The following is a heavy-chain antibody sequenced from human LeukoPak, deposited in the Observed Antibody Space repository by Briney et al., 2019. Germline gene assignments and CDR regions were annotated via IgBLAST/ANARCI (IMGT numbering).Heavy chain of an antibody. D-gene: IGHD6-19*01. CDR2: INSDGSST. J-gene: IGHJ4*02. CDR1: EFTFSRYW. V-gene: IGHV3-74*01. CDR3: ARDLKRPSDYDDY. Sequence: GGSLRLSCAASEFTFSRYWMHWVRQAPGKGLVWVSRINSDGSSTTYADSVKGRFTISRDNAKNTLYLEMNSLRAEGTAVYYCARDLKRPSDYDDYWGQGTLVTVSS.